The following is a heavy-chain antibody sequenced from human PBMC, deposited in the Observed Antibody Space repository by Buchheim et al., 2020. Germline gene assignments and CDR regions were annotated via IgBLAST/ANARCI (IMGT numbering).Heavy chain of an antibody. V-gene: IGHV3-23*01. Sequence: EVQLLESGGTLVQPGGSLRLSCAASGFTFSNFAMSWVRQAPGKGLEWVSGISSGGGRSYNADSVKGRFTISRDNSKNILYLQMNSLRAEDTAVYFCTKDQWESDNSDWSGAYYYALDVWGQGTT. D-gene: IGHD6-19*01. CDR1: GFTFSNFA. CDR3: TKDQWESDNSDWSGAYYYALDV. J-gene: IGHJ6*02. CDR2: ISSGGGRS.